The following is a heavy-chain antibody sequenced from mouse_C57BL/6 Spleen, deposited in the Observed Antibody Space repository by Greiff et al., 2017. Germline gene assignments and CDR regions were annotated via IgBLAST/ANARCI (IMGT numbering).Heavy chain of an antibody. CDR1: GYTFTDYY. Sequence: EVQLQQSGPELVKPGASVKISCKASGYTFTDYYMNWVKQSHGKSLEWIGDINPNNGGTSYNQKFKGKATLTVDKSSSTAYMELRSLTSEDSAVYYCAAMVTGRDSMDYWGQGTSVTVSS. J-gene: IGHJ4*01. CDR3: AAMVTGRDSMDY. V-gene: IGHV1-26*01. CDR2: INPNNGGT. D-gene: IGHD2-2*01.